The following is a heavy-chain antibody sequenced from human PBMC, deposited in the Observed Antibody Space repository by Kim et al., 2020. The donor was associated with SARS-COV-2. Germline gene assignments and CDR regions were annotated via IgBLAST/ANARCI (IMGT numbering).Heavy chain of an antibody. CDR2: IYSGGST. CDR3: ARGAGDITMVRGVMHPFDY. V-gene: IGHV3-53*04. Sequence: GGSLRLSCAASGFTVSSNYMSWVRQAPGKGLEWVSVIYSGGSTYYADSVKGRFTISRHNSKNTLYLQMNSLRAEDTAVYYCARGAGDITMVRGVMHPFDYWGQGTLVTVSS. CDR1: GFTVSSNY. D-gene: IGHD3-10*01. J-gene: IGHJ4*02.